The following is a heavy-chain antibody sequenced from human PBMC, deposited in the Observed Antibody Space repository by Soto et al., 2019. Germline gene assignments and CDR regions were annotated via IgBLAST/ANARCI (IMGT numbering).Heavy chain of an antibody. D-gene: IGHD1-1*01. V-gene: IGHV4-39*01. Sequence: QVQLQQSGPGLLKPSETLSLTCTVSGGSISSPSYNWGWVRQPPGKGPEWIGSFFYGGRTPSSPPLESRLSISVDTARSQVSLILTSVTAADTAVYYCATVASTHFDSWGQGALVVVSS. CDR3: ATVASTHFDS. CDR2: FFYGGRT. CDR1: GGSISSPSYN. J-gene: IGHJ4*02.